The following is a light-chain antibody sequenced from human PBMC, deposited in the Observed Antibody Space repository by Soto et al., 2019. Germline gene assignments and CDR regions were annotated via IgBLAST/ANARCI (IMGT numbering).Light chain of an antibody. CDR2: EVN. CDR1: SSNVGGYNF. Sequence: QSALTQPASVSGSPGQSIAISCTGTSSNVGGYNFVSWYQQHPGKAPELLIYEVNKRPSGVSNRFSGSKSDNTASLTISGLQAEDEADYYCCSYGGDRIFGGGTKVTVL. J-gene: IGLJ2*01. V-gene: IGLV2-23*02. CDR3: CSYGGDRI.